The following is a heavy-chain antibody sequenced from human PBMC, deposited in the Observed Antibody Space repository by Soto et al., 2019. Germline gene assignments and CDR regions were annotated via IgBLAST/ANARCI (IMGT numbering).Heavy chain of an antibody. J-gene: IGHJ6*02. V-gene: IGHV5-51*01. CDR1: GYSFTSYW. Sequence: GESLKISCKGSGYSFTSYWIGWVRQMPGKGLEWMGIIYPGDSDTRYSPSFQGQVTISADKSISTAYLQWSSLKASDTAMYYCARQPSIAAAGTSGYYYYGMDVWGQGTTVT. CDR3: ARQPSIAAAGTSGYYYYGMDV. CDR2: IYPGDSDT. D-gene: IGHD6-13*01.